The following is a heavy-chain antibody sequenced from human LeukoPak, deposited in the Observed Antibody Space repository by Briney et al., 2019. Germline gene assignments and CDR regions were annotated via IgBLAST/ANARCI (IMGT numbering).Heavy chain of an antibody. Sequence: GGSLRLSCAASGFTFSNYAMHWVRQAPGKGLEYVSGISSSGTNTYYANSVKGRFTISRDNSKSTLYLQMGSLRAEDVAVHYCSRDLYYGSGTSYNGLEYWGQGTLVTVSS. J-gene: IGHJ4*02. CDR2: ISSSGTNT. D-gene: IGHD3-10*01. CDR3: SRDLYYGSGTSYNGLEY. V-gene: IGHV3-64*01. CDR1: GFTFSNYA.